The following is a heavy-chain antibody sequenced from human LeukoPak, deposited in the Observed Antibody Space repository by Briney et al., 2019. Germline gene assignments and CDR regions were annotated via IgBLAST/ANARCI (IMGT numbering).Heavy chain of an antibody. CDR3: AKSSGGFGELNLVRYHYMDV. CDR1: GFTFSSHG. V-gene: IGHV3-30*02. J-gene: IGHJ6*03. CDR2: IRYDGSNK. Sequence: QAGGSLRLSCAASGFTFSSHGMHWVRQAPGKGLEWVAFIRYDGSNKKYADSVKGRFTISRDNSKNTLYLQMSSLRAEDTAVFYCAKSSGGFGELNLVRYHYMDVWGKGATVTISS. D-gene: IGHD3-10*01.